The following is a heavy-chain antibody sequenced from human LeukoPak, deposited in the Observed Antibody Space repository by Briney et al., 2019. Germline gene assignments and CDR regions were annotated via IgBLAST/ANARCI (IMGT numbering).Heavy chain of an antibody. CDR2: INPNSGGT. CDR3: ARAVAQTTRSRNSGRGFAFDI. D-gene: IGHD4-11*01. J-gene: IGHJ3*02. Sequence: GASVKVSCKASGYTFTGYYMHWVRQAPGQGLEWMGRINPNSGGTNYAQTFQGRVTMTRDTSITTAYLEVSSLRSEDTAVYYCARAVAQTTRSRNSGRGFAFDIWGQGTMVTVSS. V-gene: IGHV1-2*06. CDR1: GYTFTGYY.